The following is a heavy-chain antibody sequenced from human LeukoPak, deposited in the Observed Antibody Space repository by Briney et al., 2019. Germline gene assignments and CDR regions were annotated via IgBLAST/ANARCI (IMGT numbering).Heavy chain of an antibody. CDR2: VSYSGGST. J-gene: IGHJ3*02. Sequence: GGSLRLSCVASGFXFSNYAIHWVRQPPGKGLESISRVSYSGGSTYYANSVKGRFTISRDNSKNTLFLQMGSLRTEDMAVYYCAREAIGISRRGGFDIWGQGTMVTVSS. CDR3: AREAIGISRRGGFDI. V-gene: IGHV3-64*01. D-gene: IGHD2/OR15-2a*01. CDR1: GFXFSNYA.